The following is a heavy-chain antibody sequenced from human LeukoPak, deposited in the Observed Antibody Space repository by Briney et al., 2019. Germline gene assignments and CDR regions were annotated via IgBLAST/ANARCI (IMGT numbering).Heavy chain of an antibody. D-gene: IGHD5-24*01. CDR3: AKDMGDGFIIGNDAFDI. CDR1: GFTFSSYE. J-gene: IGHJ3*02. V-gene: IGHV3-48*03. Sequence: GGSLRLSCAASGFTFSSYEMNWVRQAPGKGLEWVSYISSSGSTIYYADSVKGRFTISRDNAKNSLYLQMNSLRAEDMALYYCAKDMGDGFIIGNDAFDIWGQGTMVTVSS. CDR2: ISSSGSTI.